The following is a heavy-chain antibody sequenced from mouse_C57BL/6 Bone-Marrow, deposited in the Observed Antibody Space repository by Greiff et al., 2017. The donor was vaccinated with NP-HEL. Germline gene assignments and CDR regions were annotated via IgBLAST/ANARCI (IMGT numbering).Heavy chain of an antibody. V-gene: IGHV1-61*01. CDR3: ARRGLWYFDV. D-gene: IGHD3-3*01. J-gene: IGHJ1*03. Sequence: QVQLQQPGAELVRPGSSVKLSCKASGYTFTSYWMDWVKQRPGQGLEWIGNIYPSDSETHYNQKFKDKATLTVDKSSSTAYMQLSSLTSEDSAVYYCARRGLWYFDVWGTGTTVTVSS. CDR1: GYTFTSYW. CDR2: IYPSDSET.